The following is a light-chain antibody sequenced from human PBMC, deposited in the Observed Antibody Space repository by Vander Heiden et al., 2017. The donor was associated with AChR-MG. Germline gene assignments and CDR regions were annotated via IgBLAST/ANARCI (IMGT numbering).Light chain of an antibody. Sequence: QSVLTQPPSASGTPGQRVTISCSGSSSNIGNNPVHWYQQLPGTAPKLVFYSDTQRPSGVPDRFSGSKSGTSASLAISGLQSEDEAAYYCATWDDSLNGLVFGGGTKLTVL. V-gene: IGLV1-44*01. CDR2: SDT. CDR3: ATWDDSLNGLV. J-gene: IGLJ2*01. CDR1: SSNIGNNP.